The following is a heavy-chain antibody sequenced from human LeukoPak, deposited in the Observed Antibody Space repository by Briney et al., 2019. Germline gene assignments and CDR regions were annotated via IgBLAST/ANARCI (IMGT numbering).Heavy chain of an antibody. CDR1: GFTLSSYG. CDR2: IWYDGSNK. CDR3: ARDLDIRGFDP. V-gene: IGHV3-33*01. Sequence: GGSLRLSCAASGFTLSSYGMHWVRQAPGKGLEWVAVIWYDGSNKYYADSVKGRLTISRDNSRNTLYLQMNSLRAEDTAVYYCARDLDIRGFDPWGQGTLVTVPS. J-gene: IGHJ5*02.